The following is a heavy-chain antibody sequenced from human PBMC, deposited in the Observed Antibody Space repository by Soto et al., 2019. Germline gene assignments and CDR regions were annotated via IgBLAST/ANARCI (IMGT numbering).Heavy chain of an antibody. Sequence: GGSLRLSCAASGFTFSSYCISWVRQAPGKGLEWVSAISGSGGSTYYADTVKGRFTISRDNSKNTLYLQMNSLRAEDTAVYYCAKDPSAKHMVTSFDYWGQGTLVTVSS. D-gene: IGHD5-18*01. J-gene: IGHJ4*02. CDR2: ISGSGGST. CDR3: AKDPSAKHMVTSFDY. CDR1: GFTFSSYC. V-gene: IGHV3-23*01.